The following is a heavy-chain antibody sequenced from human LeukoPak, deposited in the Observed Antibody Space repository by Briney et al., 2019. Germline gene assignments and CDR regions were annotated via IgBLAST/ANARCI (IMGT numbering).Heavy chain of an antibody. D-gene: IGHD3-3*01. Sequence: SETLSLTCTVSGGSISSSGYYWGWIRQPPGKGLEWIGNIYYSGSTYYNPSLKSRVTISVDTSKNQFSLKLSSVTAADTAVYYCARDFFAAYYDFWSGYYTSYFDYWGQGTLVTVSS. J-gene: IGHJ4*02. CDR2: IYYSGST. V-gene: IGHV4-39*07. CDR3: ARDFFAAYYDFWSGYYTSYFDY. CDR1: GGSISSSGYY.